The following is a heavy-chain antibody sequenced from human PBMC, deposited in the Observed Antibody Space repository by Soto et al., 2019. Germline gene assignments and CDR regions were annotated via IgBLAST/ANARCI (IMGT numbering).Heavy chain of an antibody. CDR3: ESGPYSSSWYGGMDV. Sequence: LXLTCTVSGGSISSYYWSWIRQPPGKGLEWIGYIYYSGSTNYNPSLKSRVTISVDTSKNQFSLKLSSVTAADTAVYYCESGPYSSSWYGGMDVWGQGTTVTVSS. V-gene: IGHV4-59*01. CDR1: GGSISSYY. D-gene: IGHD6-13*01. CDR2: IYYSGST. J-gene: IGHJ6*02.